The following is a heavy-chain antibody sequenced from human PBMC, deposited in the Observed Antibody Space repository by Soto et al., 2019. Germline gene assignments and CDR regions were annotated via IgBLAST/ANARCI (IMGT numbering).Heavy chain of an antibody. D-gene: IGHD5-18*01. J-gene: IGHJ4*02. V-gene: IGHV1-2*02. CDR1: GYARTGYY. CDR3: APTDSYAHS. Sequence: ASVKVSCKSSGYARTGYYIHWVRQAPGQGLEWMGWINPNSGDTNDAQKFQGRVTMTRDTSFSTAYIELSSLRSDDTAVYYCAPTDSYAHSWGQGNVVAVSS. CDR2: INPNSGDT.